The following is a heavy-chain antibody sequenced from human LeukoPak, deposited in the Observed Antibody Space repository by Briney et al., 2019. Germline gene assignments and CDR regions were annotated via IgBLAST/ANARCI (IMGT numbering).Heavy chain of an antibody. CDR2: IRQDGSDK. Sequence: GGSLRLSCTASGFTFSRYWMTWVRQGPGKGLEWVANIRQDGSDKYYVDSVKGRFTISRDNAKNSLYLQMSSLRAEDTAVYYCAREGGYSGSYRDCYFDYWGQGTLVTVSS. CDR1: GFTFSRYW. CDR3: AREGGYSGSYRDCYFDY. V-gene: IGHV3-7*01. J-gene: IGHJ4*02. D-gene: IGHD1-26*01.